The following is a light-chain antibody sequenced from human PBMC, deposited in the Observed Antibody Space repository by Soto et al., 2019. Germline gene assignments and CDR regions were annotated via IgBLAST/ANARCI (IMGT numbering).Light chain of an antibody. CDR1: QSISDW. Sequence: DIQMTQSPSTLSASVGDRVTITCRASQSISDWLAWYQQTPGKAPKLLIYKASSLQSGVPSRFSGSGSGTEFTLTISSLQPDDFATFYCQQYNSYPYTFGQGTKVYIK. CDR3: QQYNSYPYT. J-gene: IGKJ2*01. CDR2: KAS. V-gene: IGKV1-5*03.